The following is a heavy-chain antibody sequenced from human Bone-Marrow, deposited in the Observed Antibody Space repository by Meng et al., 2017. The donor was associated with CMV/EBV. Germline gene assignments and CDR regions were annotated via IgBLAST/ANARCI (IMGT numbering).Heavy chain of an antibody. Sequence: SVKVSCKASGYTFTSYGISWVRQAPGQGLEWMGGIIPIFGTANYAQKFQGRVTITTDESTSTAYMELSSLRSEDTAVYYCARSCGGDCYSYYYWGQGTPVTVSS. CDR2: IIPIFGTA. D-gene: IGHD2-21*01. CDR3: ARSCGGDCYSYYY. V-gene: IGHV1-69*05. CDR1: GYTFTSYG. J-gene: IGHJ4*02.